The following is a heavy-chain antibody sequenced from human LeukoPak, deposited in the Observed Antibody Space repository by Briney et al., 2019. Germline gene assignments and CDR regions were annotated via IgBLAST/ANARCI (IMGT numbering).Heavy chain of an antibody. CDR1: GFTFSSYA. CDR3: ARGIDGALDY. V-gene: IGHV3-23*01. D-gene: IGHD3-10*01. J-gene: IGHJ4*02. CDR2: INRGGVNT. Sequence: GGSLRLSCAASGFTFSSYAMHWVRQAPGKGLEWVSEINRGGVNTYYPDSVRGRFTVSRDNSKNTLFLQMTSLRAEDTAIYYCARGIDGALDYWGQGTLVTVSS.